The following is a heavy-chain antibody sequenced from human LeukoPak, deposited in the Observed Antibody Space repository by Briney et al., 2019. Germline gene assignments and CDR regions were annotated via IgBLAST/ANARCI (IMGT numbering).Heavy chain of an antibody. CDR1: GGSISSSSYY. J-gene: IGHJ4*02. V-gene: IGHV4-39*07. CDR2: IYYSGST. CDR3: ARAHYYDSSGYYYSPLNYFDY. Sequence: SETLSLTCTVSGGSISSSSYYWGWIRQPPGKGLEWIGSIYYSGSTYYNPSLKSRVTISVDTSKNQFSLKLSSVTAADTAVYYCARAHYYDSSGYYYSPLNYFDYWGQGTLVTVSS. D-gene: IGHD3-22*01.